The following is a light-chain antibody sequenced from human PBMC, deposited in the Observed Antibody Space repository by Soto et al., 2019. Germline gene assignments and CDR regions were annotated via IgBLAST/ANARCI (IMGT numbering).Light chain of an antibody. Sequence: DIQMTQSPSAMSASVGHRVTITCRASQGIDIYLAWFQQKPGKVPQRLIYGASSLQSGVPSRFSGSGSGTEFTLTISSLQPEDFATYFCLQFSTYPRTFGQGTRVDIK. CDR1: QGIDIY. V-gene: IGKV1-17*03. J-gene: IGKJ1*01. CDR2: GAS. CDR3: LQFSTYPRT.